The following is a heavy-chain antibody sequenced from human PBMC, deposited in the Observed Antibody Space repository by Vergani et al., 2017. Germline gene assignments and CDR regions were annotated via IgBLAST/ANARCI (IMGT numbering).Heavy chain of an antibody. CDR1: GGTFSSYA. CDR2: IIPIFGTA. CDR3: AGTRYGSGPIPDYYYMDV. V-gene: IGHV1-69*01. Sequence: QVQLVQSGAEVKKPGSSVKVSCKASGGTFSSYAISWVRQAPGQGLEWMGGIIPIFGTANYAQKFQGRVTITADESTSTAYMELSSLRSEDTAVYYCAGTRYGSGPIPDYYYMDVWGKGTTVTVSS. D-gene: IGHD3-10*01. J-gene: IGHJ6*03.